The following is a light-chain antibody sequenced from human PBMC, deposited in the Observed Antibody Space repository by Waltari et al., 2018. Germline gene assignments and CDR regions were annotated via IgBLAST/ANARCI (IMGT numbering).Light chain of an antibody. V-gene: IGKV1-5*03. CDR2: EAS. CDR3: QQCNSYLLT. J-gene: IGKJ4*01. Sequence: DIQMTQSPSTLSASVGYRVTITCRASQSIGSSLAWYQQKPGKAPKVVIYEASSLESGVPSRFSGSGSGTEFTLTISSLQPDDFATYYCQQCNSYLLTFGGWTKVEIK. CDR1: QSIGSS.